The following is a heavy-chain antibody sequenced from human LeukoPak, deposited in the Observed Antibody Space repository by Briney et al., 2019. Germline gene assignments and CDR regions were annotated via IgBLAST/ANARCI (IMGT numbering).Heavy chain of an antibody. Sequence: SGTLSLTCAVSGGSISSSNWWSWVRQPPGKGLEWIGSIYYSGSTYYNPSLKSRVTISVDTSKNQFSLKLSSVTAADTAVYYCAREAYSGYDFDYWGQGTLVTVSS. V-gene: IGHV4-4*02. D-gene: IGHD5-12*01. CDR1: GGSISSSNW. J-gene: IGHJ4*02. CDR3: AREAYSGYDFDY. CDR2: IYYSGST.